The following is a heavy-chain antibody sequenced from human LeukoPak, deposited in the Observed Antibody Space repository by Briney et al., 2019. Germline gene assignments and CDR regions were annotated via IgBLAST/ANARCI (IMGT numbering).Heavy chain of an antibody. V-gene: IGHV1-2*02. CDR1: GYTFTGYY. CDR3: ARGSAFDP. CDR2: INPISGGT. J-gene: IGHJ5*02. Sequence: ASVKVSCKASGYTFTGYYMYWVRQAPGQGLEWMGWINPISGGTNHAQKFQGRVTMIRDTSISTAYMELSRLRSDDTAVYYCARGSAFDPWGQGTLVTVSS.